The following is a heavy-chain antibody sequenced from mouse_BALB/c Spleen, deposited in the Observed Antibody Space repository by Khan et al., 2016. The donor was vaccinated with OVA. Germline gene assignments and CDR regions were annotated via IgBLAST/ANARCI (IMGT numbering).Heavy chain of an antibody. CDR2: ISSGDST. Sequence: EVELVESGGGLVKPGGSLKLSCAASGFTFSNYAMSWVRQSPEKRLEWVASISSGDSTYYSDSVKGRFTISRDNARNILYLQMSSLRSEDTAMYCCTRDYLFAYWGQGTLVTVSA. CDR3: TRDYLFAY. J-gene: IGHJ3*01. D-gene: IGHD1-1*01. CDR1: GFTFSNYA. V-gene: IGHV5-6-5*01.